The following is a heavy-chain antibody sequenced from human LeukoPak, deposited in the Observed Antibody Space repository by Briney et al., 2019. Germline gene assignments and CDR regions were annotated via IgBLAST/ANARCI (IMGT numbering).Heavy chain of an antibody. CDR3: ARVSSQQLVPEYFDY. J-gene: IGHJ4*02. CDR2: ISSDGSNK. V-gene: IGHV3-30*01. D-gene: IGHD6-13*01. CDR1: GFRFSNYS. Sequence: GGSLRLSCAASGFRFSNYSMHWVRQAPGKGPEWVAVISSDGSNKYYADSVKGRFTISRDNSKNTLYLKMNSLRAEDKAVYYCARVSSQQLVPEYFDYWGQGTLVTVSP.